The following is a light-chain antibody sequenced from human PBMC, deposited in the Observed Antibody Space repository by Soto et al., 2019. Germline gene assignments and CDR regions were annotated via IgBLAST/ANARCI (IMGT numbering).Light chain of an antibody. J-gene: IGKJ1*01. CDR1: QSVSSD. Sequence: EIVLTQSPATLSLSPGERATLSCRASQSVSSDLAWYQQKPGQAPRLLIYDASNRATGIPARFSGSGSGTYFTLTISSLEPEDFAVYYCQHRRNLWTFGQGTKVEIK. CDR3: QHRRNLWT. CDR2: DAS. V-gene: IGKV3-11*01.